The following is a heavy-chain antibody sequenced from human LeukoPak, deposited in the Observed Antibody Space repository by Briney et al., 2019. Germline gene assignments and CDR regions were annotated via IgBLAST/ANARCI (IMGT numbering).Heavy chain of an antibody. D-gene: IGHD3-9*01. CDR2: ISGSGYSI. CDR3: AKSVTGYSTSDY. V-gene: IGHV3-23*01. CDR1: GFSFSSYA. Sequence: HPGGSLRLSCAASGFSFSSYALNWVRQAPGKGLERVSGISGSGYSIYYVDSVKGRFTISRDNSKKTVYLQMNSLRAEDTAVYYCAKSVTGYSTSDYWGQGTLVTVSS. J-gene: IGHJ4*02.